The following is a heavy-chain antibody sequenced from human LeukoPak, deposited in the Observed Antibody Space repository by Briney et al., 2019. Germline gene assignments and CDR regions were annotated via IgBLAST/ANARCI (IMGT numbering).Heavy chain of an antibody. CDR3: ARDIFTVAGAVDY. V-gene: IGHV3-48*03. CDR1: GFTFSSYE. D-gene: IGHD6-19*01. J-gene: IGHJ4*02. Sequence: GGSLRLSCGASGFTFSSYEMNWVRQAPGKGLEWISYISRSGNIIYGDSVKGRFTISRDNAKNSLYLQMNSLRAEDTSVYYCARDIFTVAGAVDYWGQGTLVTVSS. CDR2: ISRSGNII.